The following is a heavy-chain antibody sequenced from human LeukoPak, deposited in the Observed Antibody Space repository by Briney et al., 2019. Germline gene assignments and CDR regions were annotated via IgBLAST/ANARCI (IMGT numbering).Heavy chain of an antibody. CDR2: ISSSSSYI. J-gene: IGHJ4*02. CDR1: GCTFSSYN. Sequence: GGALRLSCAASGCTFSSYNMNWVRQAPGKGREGVSSISSSSSYIYYADSVKGRFTISRDNAKNSLYLQMNSLRAEDTAVYYCARDRGTAVAGPDYWGQGTLVTVSS. CDR3: ARDRGTAVAGPDY. D-gene: IGHD6-19*01. V-gene: IGHV3-21*01.